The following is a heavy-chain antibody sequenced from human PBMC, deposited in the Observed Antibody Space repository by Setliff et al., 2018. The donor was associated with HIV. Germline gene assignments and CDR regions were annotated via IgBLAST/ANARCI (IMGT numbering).Heavy chain of an antibody. CDR2: LYYRGTT. Sequence: SCKASGGAFSSYALSWVRQAPGKGPEWIGSLYYRGTTYYNPSLKSRVTISTGTSNNQFSLTLSSVTAADTAVYYCARGVLITKRVTQTGGYYYYTDVWGRGTTVTVSS. CDR3: ARGVLITKRVTQTGGYYYYTDV. CDR1: GGAFSSYALS. J-gene: IGHJ6*03. V-gene: IGHV4-39*01. D-gene: IGHD2-21*02.